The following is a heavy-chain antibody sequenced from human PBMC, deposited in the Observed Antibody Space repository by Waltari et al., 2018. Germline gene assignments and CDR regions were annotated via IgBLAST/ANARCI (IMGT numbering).Heavy chain of an antibody. CDR3: ATYIGASVGTAAFDV. Sequence: QLQLQESGPGLVKPSETLSLTCSVSGVSITSNRHYWGWIRQPPGQGLEWIGTTSYSGASYSSPSLQSLVTISRDTSKNQLSLKLGSVTAADTAVYYCATYIGASVGTAAFDVWGQGTMVTVSS. J-gene: IGHJ3*01. CDR2: TSYSGAS. CDR1: GVSITSNRHY. V-gene: IGHV4-39*01. D-gene: IGHD5-12*01.